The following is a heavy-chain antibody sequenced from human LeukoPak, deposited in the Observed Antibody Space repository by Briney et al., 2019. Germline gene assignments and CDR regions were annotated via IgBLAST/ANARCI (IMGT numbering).Heavy chain of an antibody. Sequence: TGGSLRLSCAASGFTFSSYVMHWVRQAPGKGLEWVAIISYDGSNKYYADSVKGRFTISRDNSKNTLYLQMNSLRAEDTAVYYCARTPIAVQPFWGQGTLVTVSS. CDR3: ARTPIAVQPF. CDR1: GFTFSSYV. J-gene: IGHJ4*02. V-gene: IGHV3-30*04. D-gene: IGHD6-19*01. CDR2: ISYDGSNK.